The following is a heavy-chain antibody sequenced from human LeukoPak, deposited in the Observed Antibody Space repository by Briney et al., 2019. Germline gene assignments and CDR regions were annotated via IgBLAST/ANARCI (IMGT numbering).Heavy chain of an antibody. CDR1: GFTFRSYE. Sequence: GRSLRLSCAASGFTFRSYEMNWVRQAPGKGLEWVSYITSSGNTIYYADSVKGRFTISRDNAKNSLYLQMNSLRAEDTAVYYCGRALGSPLDYWGQGTLVTVSA. J-gene: IGHJ4*02. CDR2: ITSSGNTI. V-gene: IGHV3-48*03. D-gene: IGHD1-26*01. CDR3: GRALGSPLDY.